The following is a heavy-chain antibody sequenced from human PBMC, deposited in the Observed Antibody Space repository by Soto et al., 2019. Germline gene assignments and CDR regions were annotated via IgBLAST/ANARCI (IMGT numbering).Heavy chain of an antibody. J-gene: IGHJ4*02. CDR3: ARECFDHRPDY. V-gene: IGHV4-39*07. CDR2: IHYSGNT. Sequence: NPSGTLSLTCTVSGGSIRSTSSYWGWIRQPPGEGLEWIVSIHYSGNTYYNSSLKRRLTVSVDTSKNHFSLNLTSLTAADTAMYYCARECFDHRPDYWGQGIPVTVSS. CDR1: GGSIRSTSSY. D-gene: IGHD3-10*02.